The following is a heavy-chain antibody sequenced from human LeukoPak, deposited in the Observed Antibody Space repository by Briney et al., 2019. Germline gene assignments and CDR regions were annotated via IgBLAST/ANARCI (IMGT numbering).Heavy chain of an antibody. CDR1: GGSISSYY. Sequence: PSETLSLTCTVSGGSISSYYWSWIRQPPGKGLEWIGYIYYSGSTNYNPSLKSRVTISVDTSKNQFSLKLSSVTAADTAVYYCAISMIVGVGAFDIWGQGTMVTASS. CDR2: IYYSGST. D-gene: IGHD3-22*01. J-gene: IGHJ3*02. CDR3: AISMIVGVGAFDI. V-gene: IGHV4-59*01.